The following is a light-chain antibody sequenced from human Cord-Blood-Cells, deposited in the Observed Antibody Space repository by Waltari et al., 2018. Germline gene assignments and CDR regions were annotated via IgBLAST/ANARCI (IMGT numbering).Light chain of an antibody. J-gene: IGLJ3*02. CDR1: SSAVGGYNY. Sequence: QSALTQPASVSGSPGQSITISSTGTSSAVGGYNYVSWYQQHPGKAPKLMIYDVSNRPSGVSNRFSGSKSGNTASLTISGLQAEDEADYYCSSYTSSSTWVFGGGTKLTVL. CDR2: DVS. V-gene: IGLV2-14*03. CDR3: SSYTSSSTWV.